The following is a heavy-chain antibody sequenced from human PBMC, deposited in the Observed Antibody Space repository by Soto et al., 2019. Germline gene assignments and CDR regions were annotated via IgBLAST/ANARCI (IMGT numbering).Heavy chain of an antibody. CDR2: INHGGAT. CDR3: ARGRLHLAPGTRLRYYAMDV. D-gene: IGHD4-4*01. J-gene: IGHJ6*02. V-gene: IGHV4-34*01. Sequence: QVQLHQWGAGLLQPSETLSLTCAIDGGSFTGYYWSWIRQAPGEGLEWIGEINHGGATNVHPSLKRRSLIAMDASKNQFSVNLSSVTAADTAIYFCARGRLHLAPGTRLRYYAMDVWGQGTTVIISS. CDR1: GGSFTGYY.